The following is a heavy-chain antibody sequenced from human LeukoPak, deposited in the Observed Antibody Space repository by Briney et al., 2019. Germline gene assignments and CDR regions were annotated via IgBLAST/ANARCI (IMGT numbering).Heavy chain of an antibody. CDR3: ARGRVGATAYYFDY. CDR1: GFTFSSYA. CDR2: ISTNGGST. V-gene: IGHV3-64*01. Sequence: GGSLRLSCAASGFTFSSYAMHWVRQAPGKGLEYVSSISTNGGSTYYANSVKGRFTISRDNSKNTLYLQMGSLRAEDMAVYYCARGRVGATAYYFDYWGQGTLVTVSS. J-gene: IGHJ4*02. D-gene: IGHD1-26*01.